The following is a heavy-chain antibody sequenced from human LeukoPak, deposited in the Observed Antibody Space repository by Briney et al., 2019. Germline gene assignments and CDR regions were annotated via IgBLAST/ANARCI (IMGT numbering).Heavy chain of an antibody. CDR3: ARQDILATLDY. V-gene: IGHV1-18*01. J-gene: IGHJ4*02. Sequence: ASVKVSCKASGYTFNSFGISWVRQAPGQRLEWMGWISAYNGNTNYAQKLQGRVTMTTDTSTSTAYMELRSLRSDDTAVYYCARQDILATLDYWGQGTLVTVSS. CDR2: ISAYNGNT. CDR1: GYTFNSFG. D-gene: IGHD5-12*01.